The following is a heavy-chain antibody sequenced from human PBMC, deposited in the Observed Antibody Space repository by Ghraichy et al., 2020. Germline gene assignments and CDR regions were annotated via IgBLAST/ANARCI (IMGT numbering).Heavy chain of an antibody. Sequence: ASVKVSCKASGYTFTSYGINWVRQAPVLGLEWMGWISARTGNTNYEQKVQGRVTMTTDTSTSTVYMELRSLRSDDTAVYYCARDAEIAAAGGGFDIWGQGTMVTVSS. CDR2: ISARTGNT. CDR1: GYTFTSYG. D-gene: IGHD6-13*01. V-gene: IGHV1-18*01. J-gene: IGHJ3*02. CDR3: ARDAEIAAAGGGFDI.